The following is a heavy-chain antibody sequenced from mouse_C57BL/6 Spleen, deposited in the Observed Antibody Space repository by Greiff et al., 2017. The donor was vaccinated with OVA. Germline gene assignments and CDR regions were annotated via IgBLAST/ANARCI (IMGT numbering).Heavy chain of an antibody. CDR1: GYTFTSYW. V-gene: IGHV1-72*01. J-gene: IGHJ2*01. D-gene: IGHD1-1*01. CDR3: ARSGGSSYKDYFDY. CDR2: IDPISGGT. Sequence: VQLQQPGAELVKPGASVKLSCKASGYTFTSYWMHWVKQRPGRGLEWIGRIDPISGGTKYNEKFKSKATLTVDKPSSTAYMQLSSLTSEDSAVYYCARSGGSSYKDYFDYWGQGTTLTVSS.